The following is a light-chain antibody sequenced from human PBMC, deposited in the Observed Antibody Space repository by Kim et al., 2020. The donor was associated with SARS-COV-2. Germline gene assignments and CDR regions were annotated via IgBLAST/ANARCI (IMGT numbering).Light chain of an antibody. Sequence: ASVGDRVTITCQASQGINNDLARNQQKPGKVPNLLIYGASALQSGVPARFSGSGSGTDFTLTISSLQPEDVAIYYCQKYNGAPWTFGQGTKVDIK. CDR1: QGINND. J-gene: IGKJ1*01. CDR3: QKYNGAPWT. CDR2: GAS. V-gene: IGKV1-27*01.